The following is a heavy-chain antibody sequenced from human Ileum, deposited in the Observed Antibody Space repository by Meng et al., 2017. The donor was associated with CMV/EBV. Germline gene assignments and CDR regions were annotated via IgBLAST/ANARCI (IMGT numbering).Heavy chain of an antibody. Sequence: QLQLKESGPRLGKPSETLSLPGTVSVGSSSSDNPYWGWLRQTPGKGLAWMASVYYRGSVFYNTSLKGRVTTSIDTSENQFSLKLSSVTAADTAVYYCTRQDYSNYAGIWGQGTLVTVSS. J-gene: IGHJ4*02. CDR3: TRQDYSNYAGI. CDR1: VGSSSSDNPY. CDR2: VYYRGSV. D-gene: IGHD4-11*01. V-gene: IGHV4-39*07.